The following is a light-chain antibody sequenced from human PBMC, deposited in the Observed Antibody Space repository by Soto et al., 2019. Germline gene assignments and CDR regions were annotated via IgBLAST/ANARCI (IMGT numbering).Light chain of an antibody. V-gene: IGLV1-44*01. J-gene: IGLJ3*02. CDR1: SPNIGSNT. CDR2: RSS. Sequence: QSVLTQTPSASGTPGQGVPILFPESSPNIGSNTVNWFRKPPGTPPKVPIYRSSQRPSGVPDRFSGSKSGTSASLAISGLQSEDEGIYYCSAWDDSLDGPVFGGGTKLTVL. CDR3: SAWDDSLDGPV.